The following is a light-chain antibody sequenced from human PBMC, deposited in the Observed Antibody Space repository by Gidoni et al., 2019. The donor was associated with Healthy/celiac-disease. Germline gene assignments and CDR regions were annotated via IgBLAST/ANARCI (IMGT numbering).Light chain of an antibody. CDR3: CSYAGTYVV. Sequence: QSALTQPLSVSGSPGQSVTIPCTGTSSDVGGYNYGSWYQQHPGKAPKLMIYDVSKRPAGVPDRCSGCKSGNTAALTISGLQAEDEADYYCCSYAGTYVVFGGGTKLTVL. CDR1: SSDVGGYNY. CDR2: DVS. V-gene: IGLV2-11*02. J-gene: IGLJ2*01.